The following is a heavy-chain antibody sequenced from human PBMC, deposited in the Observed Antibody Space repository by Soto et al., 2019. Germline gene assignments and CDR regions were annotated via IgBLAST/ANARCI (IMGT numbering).Heavy chain of an antibody. CDR2: ITYDGSFQ. D-gene: IGHD1-7*01. V-gene: IGHV3-30*18. Sequence: PGGSLRLSCQASGFNFDNYGMHWVRQAPGKGLEWVAVITYDGSFQYYADPVKCRFTISRENSKNTLSLHLNTLKPEDTDVYHRAKDRVGGTFYTPLAFCGQGTLVTVSS. J-gene: IGHJ4*02. CDR3: AKDRVGGTFYTPLAF. CDR1: GFNFDNYG.